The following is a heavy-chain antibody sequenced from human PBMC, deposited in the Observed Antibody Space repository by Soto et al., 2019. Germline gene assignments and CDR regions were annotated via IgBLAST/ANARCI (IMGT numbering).Heavy chain of an antibody. J-gene: IGHJ6*02. CDR2: INPASGHT. CDR3: GRSVVGATGEILYNAMDV. CDR1: GYTFTTYA. Sequence: QVQLVQSGAEVKKPGASVKVSCKASGYTFTTYALHWVRQAPGQRPEWMGWINPASGHTKYSKKYQDRVNITRDTSASTGYMELSSLRSEDTAVYYCGRSVVGATGEILYNAMDVWGQGTTVTVSS. V-gene: IGHV1-3*01. D-gene: IGHD1-26*01.